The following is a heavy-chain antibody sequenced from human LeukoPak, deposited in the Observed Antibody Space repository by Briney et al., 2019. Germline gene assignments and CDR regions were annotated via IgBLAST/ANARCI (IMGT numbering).Heavy chain of an antibody. D-gene: IGHD3-3*01. CDR2: INHSGST. V-gene: IGHV4-34*01. CDR3: ARGYDFWSGDWGH. Sequence: SETLSLTCAVYRGSFSGYYWSWLRQPPGKGLEWIGEINHSGSTNYNPSLKSRVTISVDTSKNQFSLKLSSVTAADTAVYYCARGYDFWSGDWGHWGQGALVTVSS. J-gene: IGHJ4*02. CDR1: RGSFSGYY.